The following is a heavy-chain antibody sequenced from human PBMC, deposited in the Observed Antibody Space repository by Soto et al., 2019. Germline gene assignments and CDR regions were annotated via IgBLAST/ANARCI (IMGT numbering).Heavy chain of an antibody. D-gene: IGHD3-22*01. J-gene: IGHJ4*02. CDR1: GGSISSGDYY. Sequence: SETLSLTCTVSGGSISSGDYYWSWIRQPPGKGLEWIGYIYYSGSTYYNPSLKSRVTISVDTSKNQFSLKLSSVTAADTAVYYCARGSFYYESRGYYHYWGRETLVTVPS. CDR2: IYYSGST. V-gene: IGHV4-30-4*01. CDR3: ARGSFYYESRGYYHY.